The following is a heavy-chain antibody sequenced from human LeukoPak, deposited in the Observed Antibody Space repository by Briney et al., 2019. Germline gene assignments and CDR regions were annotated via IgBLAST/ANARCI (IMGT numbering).Heavy chain of an antibody. V-gene: IGHV3-30*04. Sequence: GGSLKLSCAASGFTFSSYAMHWVRQAPGKGLEWGAVISYDGSNKYYADSVKGRFTISRDNAKNTLYLQMNSLRAEDAAVYYCARDMYSTSSARGAYWGQGTLVTVSS. D-gene: IGHD6-6*01. CDR1: GFTFSSYA. CDR2: ISYDGSNK. J-gene: IGHJ4*02. CDR3: ARDMYSTSSARGAY.